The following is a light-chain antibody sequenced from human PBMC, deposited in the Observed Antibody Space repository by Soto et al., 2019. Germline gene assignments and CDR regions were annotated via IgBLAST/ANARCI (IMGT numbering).Light chain of an antibody. V-gene: IGKV1-5*01. Sequence: DIQMTQSPSTVSASVGDRVTITCRASQNINTRLAWYQRKPGKAPKFLIYDASTLESGVPSRFSGSGSGTEFTLTISSLQPEDFATYYCQQYNSWYTFGQGTNLEIK. CDR3: QQYNSWYT. CDR2: DAS. CDR1: QNINTR. J-gene: IGKJ2*01.